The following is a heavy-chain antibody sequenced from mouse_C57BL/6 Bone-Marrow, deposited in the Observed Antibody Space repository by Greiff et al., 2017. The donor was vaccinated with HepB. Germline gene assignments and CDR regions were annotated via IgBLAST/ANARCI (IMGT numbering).Heavy chain of an antibody. V-gene: IGHV1-18*01. J-gene: IGHJ4*01. D-gene: IGHD2-5*01. CDR3: ARALYSNYSYYYAMDY. CDR2: INPNNGGT. CDR1: GYTFTDYN. Sequence: EVKLQESGPELVKPGASVKIPCKASGYTFTDYNMDWVKQSHGKSLEWIGDINPNNGGTIYNQKFKGKATLTVDKSSSTAYMELRSLTSEDTAVYYCARALYSNYSYYYAMDYWGQGTSVTVSS.